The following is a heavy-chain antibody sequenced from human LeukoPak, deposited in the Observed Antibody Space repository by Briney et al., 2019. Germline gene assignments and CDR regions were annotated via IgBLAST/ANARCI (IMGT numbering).Heavy chain of an antibody. CDR1: GGSISSSRYY. CDR3: ARSSGVATGFDP. V-gene: IGHV4-39*07. D-gene: IGHD3-3*01. CDR2: IYYSGST. J-gene: IGHJ5*02. Sequence: SETLSLTCTVSGGSISSSRYYWGWIRQPPGKGLEWIGSIYYSGSTYYNPSLKSRVTISADTSKNQFSLKLSSVTAAETAVYYCARSSGVATGFDPWGQGTLVTVSS.